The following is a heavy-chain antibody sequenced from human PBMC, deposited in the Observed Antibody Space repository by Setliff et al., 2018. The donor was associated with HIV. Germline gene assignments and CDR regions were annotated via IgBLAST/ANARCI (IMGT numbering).Heavy chain of an antibody. V-gene: IGHV3-48*03. CDR1: GFTFSSYE. D-gene: IGHD5-18*01. CDR3: ARNMRGYSYGRTPDFDY. CDR2: ISTTGSTI. Sequence: QPGGSLRLSCAASGFTFSSYEMNWVRQAPGKGLEWVSYISTTGSTIHYADSVKGRFTISRDNAKNSLYLQMNSLRAEDTAVYYCARNMRGYSYGRTPDFDYWGQGTLVTVSS. J-gene: IGHJ4*02.